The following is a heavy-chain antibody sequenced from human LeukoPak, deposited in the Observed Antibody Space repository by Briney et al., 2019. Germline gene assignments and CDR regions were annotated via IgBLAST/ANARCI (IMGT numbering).Heavy chain of an antibody. CDR1: GYTFTGYY. CDR2: INPNSGGT. Sequence: ASVKVSCKASGYTFTGYYMHWVRQAPGQGLEWMGWINPNSGGTNYAQKSQGRVTMTRDTSISTAYMELSRLRSDDTAVYYCARDYQVTTVTDRDLYGMDVWGQGTTVTVSS. V-gene: IGHV1-2*02. D-gene: IGHD4-17*01. J-gene: IGHJ6*02. CDR3: ARDYQVTTVTDRDLYGMDV.